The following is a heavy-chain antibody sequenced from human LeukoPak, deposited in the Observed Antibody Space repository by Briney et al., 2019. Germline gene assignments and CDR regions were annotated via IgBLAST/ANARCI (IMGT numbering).Heavy chain of an antibody. V-gene: IGHV1-69*06. J-gene: IGHJ6*04. Sequence: SVKVSCKASGGTFSSYAISWVRQAPGQGLEWMGGIIPIFGTANYAQKFQGRVTMTADKSTSTAYMELSSLRSEDTAVYYCARERVLQQPPYYYYGMDVWGKGTTVTVSS. CDR1: GGTFSSYA. D-gene: IGHD6-13*01. CDR3: ARERVLQQPPYYYYGMDV. CDR2: IIPIFGTA.